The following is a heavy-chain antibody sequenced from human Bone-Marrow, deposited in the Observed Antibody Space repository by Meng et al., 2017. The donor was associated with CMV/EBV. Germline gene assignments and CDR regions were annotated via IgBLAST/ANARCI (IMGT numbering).Heavy chain of an antibody. CDR2: MSHDETKK. J-gene: IGHJ2*01. CDR1: FSFSDYA. V-gene: IGHV3-30*07. Sequence: FSFSDYAVHWVRQVPGKGLEWVAIMSHDETKKFYADSVRGRFTISRDNSKSTLYLQLNSLRAEDTSVYYCARSRFLEWLSRRGYFDLWGRGTLVTVSS. D-gene: IGHD3-3*01. CDR3: ARSRFLEWLSRRGYFDL.